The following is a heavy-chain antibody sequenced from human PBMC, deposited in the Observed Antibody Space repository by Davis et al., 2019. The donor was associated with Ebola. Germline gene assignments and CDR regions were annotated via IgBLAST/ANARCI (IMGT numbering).Heavy chain of an antibody. CDR2: SKNKAYSYIT. J-gene: IGHJ4*02. V-gene: IGHV3-72*01. CDR3: AMIRGIMGY. CDR1: EFTFRSYW. D-gene: IGHD3-10*01. Sequence: GESLKISCVASEFTFRSYWFHWVRQAPGKGLEWVGRSKNKAYSYITEYAASVKGRFTISRDDSKSSLYLQMNSLQTEDTAVYYCAMIRGIMGYWGQGTLVTVSS.